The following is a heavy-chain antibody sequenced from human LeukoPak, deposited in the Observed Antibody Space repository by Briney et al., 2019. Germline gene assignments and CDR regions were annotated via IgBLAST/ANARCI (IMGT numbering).Heavy chain of an antibody. D-gene: IGHD6-13*01. CDR1: GGSISSGGYS. CDR2: IYYSGST. Sequence: SETLSLTCTVSGGSISSGGYSWSWIRQPPGKGPEWIGYIYYSGSTYYNPSLKSRVTISVDTSKNQFSLKLSSVTAADTAVYYCARGGIAAADPNLNFDYWGQGTLVTVSS. CDR3: ARGGIAAADPNLNFDY. J-gene: IGHJ4*02. V-gene: IGHV4-30-4*07.